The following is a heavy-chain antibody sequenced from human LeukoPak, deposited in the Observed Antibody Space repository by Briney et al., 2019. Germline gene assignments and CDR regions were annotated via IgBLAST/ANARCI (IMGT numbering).Heavy chain of an antibody. Sequence: PGGSLRLSCAASGFTFSSYGMHWVRRAPGKGLEWVAVIWYDGSNTYYADSLKGRFTISRDNSKNILYLQMNSLRAEDTAVYYCARDPSGYSRYGISDYWGQGTLVTVSS. D-gene: IGHD5-12*01. CDR2: IWYDGSNT. CDR3: ARDPSGYSRYGISDY. V-gene: IGHV3-33*01. CDR1: GFTFSSYG. J-gene: IGHJ4*02.